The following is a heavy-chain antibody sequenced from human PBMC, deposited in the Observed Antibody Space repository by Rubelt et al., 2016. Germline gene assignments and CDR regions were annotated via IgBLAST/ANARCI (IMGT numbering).Heavy chain of an antibody. V-gene: IGHV1-18*01. CDR3: ARARGNSRAFDI. Sequence: VRQAPGQGLEWMGWISAYNGNTNYAQKLQGRVTMTTDTSTSTAYMELRSLRSDDTAVYYRARARGNSRAFDIWGQGTMVTVSS. D-gene: IGHD2/OR15-2a*01. J-gene: IGHJ3*02. CDR2: ISAYNGNT.